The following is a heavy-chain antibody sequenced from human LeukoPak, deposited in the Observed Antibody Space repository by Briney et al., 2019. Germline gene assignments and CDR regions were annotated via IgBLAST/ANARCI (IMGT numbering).Heavy chain of an antibody. Sequence: PGGSLRLTCAASGFEFGRYALHWVRQAPGKGLEWVAVISYDGSNKELADSVRGRFAISRDNSKDRLYLQMNSLRPDDTAVYYCARVDRSAGGNCYFDYWGLGTLVAVSP. CDR1: GFEFGRYA. CDR2: ISYDGSNK. CDR3: ARVDRSAGGNCYFDY. J-gene: IGHJ4*02. D-gene: IGHD2-21*01. V-gene: IGHV3-30*09.